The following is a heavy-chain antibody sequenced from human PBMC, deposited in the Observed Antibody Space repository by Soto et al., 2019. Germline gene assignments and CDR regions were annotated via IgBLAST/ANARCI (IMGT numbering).Heavy chain of an antibody. V-gene: IGHV5-51*01. D-gene: IGHD3-3*01. CDR2: IYPGDSDT. Sequence: SLKISCKGSGYSFTSYWIGWVRQMPGKGLEWMGIIYPGDSDTRYSPSFQGQVTISADKSISTAYLQWSSLKASDTAMYYCARHSPYYDFWSGPAGVWGQGTLVTVSS. CDR1: GYSFTSYW. J-gene: IGHJ4*02. CDR3: ARHSPYYDFWSGPAGV.